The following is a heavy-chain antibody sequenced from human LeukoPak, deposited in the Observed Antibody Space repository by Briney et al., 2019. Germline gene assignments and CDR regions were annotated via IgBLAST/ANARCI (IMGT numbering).Heavy chain of an antibody. CDR2: IYHSGST. D-gene: IGHD6-13*01. Sequence: SETLSLTCAVSGGSISSGNWWSWVRQAPGKGLEWIGEIYHSGSTNYNPSLKSRVTISVDKSKNQFSLNLSSMTAADTAVYYCPRVTVAAGIWSFAYWGQGTLVTVSS. J-gene: IGHJ4*02. CDR3: PRVTVAAGIWSFAY. CDR1: GGSISSGNW. V-gene: IGHV4-4*02.